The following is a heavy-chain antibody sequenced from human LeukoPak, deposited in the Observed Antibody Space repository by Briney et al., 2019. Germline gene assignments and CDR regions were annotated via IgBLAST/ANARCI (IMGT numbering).Heavy chain of an antibody. CDR3: ARVVIAADAFDI. CDR2: INPNSGGT. Sequence: ASVKVSCKASGYTFTYYYMHWVRQAPGQGLEWMGWINPNSGGTNYAQKFQGRVTMTRDTSISTAYMELSRLRSDDTAVYYCARVVIAADAFDIWGQGTMVTVSS. D-gene: IGHD5-12*01. CDR1: GYTFTYYY. V-gene: IGHV1-2*02. J-gene: IGHJ3*02.